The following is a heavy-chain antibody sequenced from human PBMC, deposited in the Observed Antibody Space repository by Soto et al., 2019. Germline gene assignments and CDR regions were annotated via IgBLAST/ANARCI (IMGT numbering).Heavy chain of an antibody. V-gene: IGHV3-72*01. CDR3: VTYSWNYDISSGDA. CDR2: SRDKAQGYST. Sequence: GGSLRLSCAASGFSLSDHYIDWVRQAPGKGLEWVGRSRDKAQGYSTEYAESVKGGFAISRDNARNTLYLQMDSLRVEDTAVYYCVTYSWNYDISSGDAWGQGTLVTVSS. CDR1: GFSLSDHY. D-gene: IGHD1-7*01. J-gene: IGHJ5*02.